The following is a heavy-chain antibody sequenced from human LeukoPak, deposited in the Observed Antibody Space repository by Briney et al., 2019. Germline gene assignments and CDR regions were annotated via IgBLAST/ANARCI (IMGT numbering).Heavy chain of an antibody. V-gene: IGHV3-23*01. D-gene: IGHD1-7*01. CDR1: GFTFRDYT. CDR2: ISGSGGST. J-gene: IGHJ4*02. Sequence: GGSLRLSCAASGFTFRDYTMNWVRQAPGKGLEWVSAISGSGGSTYYADSVKGRFTISRDNSKNTLYLQMNSLRAEDTAIYYCAQDRVPGTSPKQDYWGQGTLVTVSS. CDR3: AQDRVPGTSPKQDY.